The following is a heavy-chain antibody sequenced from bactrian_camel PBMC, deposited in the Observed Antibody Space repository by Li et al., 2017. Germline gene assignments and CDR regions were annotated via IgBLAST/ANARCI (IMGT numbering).Heavy chain of an antibody. CDR1: GITFSRHY. D-gene: IGHD6*01. CDR2: IYYDGSET. J-gene: IGHJ6*01. Sequence: HVQLVESGGGSVQAGGSLKLSCAASGITFSRHYMSWVRQAPGKGLEWVSSIYYDGSETYYADSVKGRFTISRDNAKNTVYLQMISLKSEDTALYYCATRYGGRGTSDLGYWGQGTQVTVS. CDR3: ATRYGGRGTSDLGY. V-gene: IGHV3-2*01.